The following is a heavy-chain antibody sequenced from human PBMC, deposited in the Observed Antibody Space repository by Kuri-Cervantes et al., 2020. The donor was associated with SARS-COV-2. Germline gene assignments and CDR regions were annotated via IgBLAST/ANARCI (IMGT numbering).Heavy chain of an antibody. CDR2: IYYSGST. CDR1: GGSISSGDYY. Sequence: SETLSLTCTVSGGSISSGDYYWSWIRQPPGKGLEWIGYIYYSGSTYYNPSLKSRVTISVDTSKNQFSLKLSSVTAADTAVYYCARAVAGINWFDPWGQGTLVTVSS. V-gene: IGHV4-30-4*01. D-gene: IGHD6-19*01. J-gene: IGHJ5*02. CDR3: ARAVAGINWFDP.